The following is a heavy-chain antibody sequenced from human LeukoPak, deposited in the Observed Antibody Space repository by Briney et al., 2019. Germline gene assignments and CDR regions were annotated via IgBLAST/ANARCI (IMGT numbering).Heavy chain of an antibody. CDR1: GYTFTGNH. CDR3: AKKADIVSFDL. J-gene: IGHJ2*01. CDR2: IDPNSGGT. V-gene: IGHV1-2*02. D-gene: IGHD3-16*02. Sequence: GASVKVSCKASGYTFTGNHVHWVRQAPGQGLEWMGWIDPNSGGTKYAQKFQDRVAMTSDTSISTAYMELSGLRSDDTAVYFCAKKADIVSFDLWGRGTLVTVSS.